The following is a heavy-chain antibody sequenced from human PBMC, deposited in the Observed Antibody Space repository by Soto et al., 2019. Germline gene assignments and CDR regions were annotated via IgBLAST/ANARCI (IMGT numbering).Heavy chain of an antibody. CDR2: INHSGST. CDR1: GGSFSGYY. Sequence: QVQLQQWGAGLLKPSETLSLTCAVYGGSFSGYYWTWIRQPPGTGLEWIGEINHSGSTNYNPSLKSRLTISLDTSKNQFSLKLTSVTDADTAVYYCARDKITGLFDYWGQGTLVTVSS. V-gene: IGHV4-34*01. J-gene: IGHJ4*02. CDR3: ARDKITGLFDY. D-gene: IGHD2-8*02.